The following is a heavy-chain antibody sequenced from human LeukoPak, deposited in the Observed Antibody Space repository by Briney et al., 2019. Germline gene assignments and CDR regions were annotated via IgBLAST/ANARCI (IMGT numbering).Heavy chain of an antibody. CDR2: IYYSGST. D-gene: IGHD3-22*01. V-gene: IGHV4-39*07. CDR1: GGSISSSSYY. CDR3: ARVAYYDSSGYYPTDY. Sequence: PSETLSLTCTVSGGSISSSSYYWGWIRQPPGKGLEWIGSIYYSGSTYYNPSLKSRVTISVDTSKNQFSLKLSSVTAADTAVYYCARVAYYDSSGYYPTDYWGQGTLVTVSS. J-gene: IGHJ4*02.